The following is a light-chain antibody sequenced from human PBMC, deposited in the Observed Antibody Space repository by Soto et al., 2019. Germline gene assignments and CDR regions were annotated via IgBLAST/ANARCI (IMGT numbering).Light chain of an antibody. CDR1: QSVSSSY. Sequence: EIVLTQSPGTLSLSPGDRATLSCRASQSVSSSYLAWYQQKPGQAPRLLIYGASSRATGIPDRFSGSGSGTDFTLPISRLEPEDFAVSYCQQFGSSPLFTFGPGTKVDVK. CDR3: QQFGSSPLFT. J-gene: IGKJ3*01. V-gene: IGKV3-20*01. CDR2: GAS.